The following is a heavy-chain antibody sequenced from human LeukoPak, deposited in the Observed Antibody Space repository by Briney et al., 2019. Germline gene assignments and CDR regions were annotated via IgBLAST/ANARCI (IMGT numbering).Heavy chain of an antibody. CDR3: ANLMAAAGLEFDY. CDR1: GYTFTVYY. D-gene: IGHD6-13*01. CDR2: INPNSGGT. Sequence: ASVKVSCKASGYTFTVYYMHWVRQAPGQGLEWMGWINPNSGGTNYAQKFQGRVTMTRDASISTAYMELSRLRSDDTAVYYCANLMAAAGLEFDYWGQGTLVTVSS. J-gene: IGHJ4*02. V-gene: IGHV1-2*02.